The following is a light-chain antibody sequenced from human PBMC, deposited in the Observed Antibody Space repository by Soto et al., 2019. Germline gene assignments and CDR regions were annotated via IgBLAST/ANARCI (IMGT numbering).Light chain of an antibody. CDR2: DVT. Sequence: QSALTQPRSVSGSPGQSVTISCTGTSSDVGGHNFVSWYQQLPGKAPKLMIYDVTKRPSGVPDRFSGSKSGNTASLTISGLQAEDEADYYCSSHAGTYPGVFGGGTKLTV. J-gene: IGLJ3*02. V-gene: IGLV2-11*01. CDR1: SSDVGGHNF. CDR3: SSHAGTYPGV.